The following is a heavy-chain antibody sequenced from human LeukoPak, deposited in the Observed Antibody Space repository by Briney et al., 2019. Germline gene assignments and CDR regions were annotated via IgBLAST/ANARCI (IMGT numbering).Heavy chain of an antibody. D-gene: IGHD3-16*01. CDR1: GFTFSNFW. CDR3: ARGTYYYEF. Sequence: GGSLRLSCAASGFTFSNFWMTWVRQGPGKGLQWVASINQAGSEQYYVDSVRGRFTVSRDNAENSLYLQMNSLRAEDTAVYYCARGTYYYEFWGQGTLVTVSS. CDR2: INQAGSEQ. V-gene: IGHV3-7*04. J-gene: IGHJ4*02.